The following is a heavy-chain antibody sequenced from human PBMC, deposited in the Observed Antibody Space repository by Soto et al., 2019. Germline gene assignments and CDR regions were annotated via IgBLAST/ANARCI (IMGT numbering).Heavy chain of an antibody. CDR1: AGTFTNSI. CDR3: AREQWSHFSYFEHYNVMDV. D-gene: IGHD3-10*01. CDR2: IIPVSGAA. Sequence: QVHLVQSGPEVKKPGSSVKVSCRASAGTFTNSIISWVRQARGHGLEWLGAIIPVSGAAIYAQIFKGRITITAAESTSTVYMELSSLRSDDTAVSYCAREQWSHFSYFEHYNVMDVWGQGTQVTGSS. J-gene: IGHJ6*02. V-gene: IGHV1-69*01.